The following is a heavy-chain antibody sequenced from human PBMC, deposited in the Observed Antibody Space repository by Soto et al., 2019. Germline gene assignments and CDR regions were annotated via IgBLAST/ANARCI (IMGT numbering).Heavy chain of an antibody. CDR3: ASASYGDYDYFDY. Sequence: GESLKISCKCSGYSFTSYWIGLVRQMPGKGLEWMGIIYPGDSDTRYSPSFQGQVTISADKSISTAYLQWSSLKASDTAMYYCASASYGDYDYFDYWGQGTLVTVSS. CDR1: GYSFTSYW. V-gene: IGHV5-51*01. J-gene: IGHJ4*02. D-gene: IGHD4-17*01. CDR2: IYPGDSDT.